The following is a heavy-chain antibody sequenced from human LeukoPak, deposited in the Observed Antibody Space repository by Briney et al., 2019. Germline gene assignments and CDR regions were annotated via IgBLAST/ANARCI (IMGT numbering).Heavy chain of an antibody. V-gene: IGHV4-39*07. Sequence: SETLSLTCTVSGGSISSSSYYWGWIRQPPGKGLEWIGSIYYSGSTNYNPSLKSRVTISVDTSKNQFSLKLNSVTAADTAVYYCAGTYSYGYYYYMGVWGKGTTVTISS. D-gene: IGHD5-18*01. CDR2: IYYSGST. CDR3: AGTYSYGYYYYMGV. J-gene: IGHJ6*03. CDR1: GGSISSSSYY.